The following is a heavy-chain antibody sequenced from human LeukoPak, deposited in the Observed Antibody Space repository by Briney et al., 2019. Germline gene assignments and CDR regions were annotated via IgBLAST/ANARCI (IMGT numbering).Heavy chain of an antibody. CDR1: GGSISSGSYY. D-gene: IGHD3-3*01. Sequence: SETLSLTCTVSGGSISSGSYYWSWIRQPAGKGLEWIGRIYTSGSTIYNPSLKSRVTISVDTSKNQFSLKLSSVTAADTAVYYCAREPNYDFWSGYPISHDAFDIWGQGTMVTVSS. J-gene: IGHJ3*02. V-gene: IGHV4-61*02. CDR2: IYTSGST. CDR3: AREPNYDFWSGYPISHDAFDI.